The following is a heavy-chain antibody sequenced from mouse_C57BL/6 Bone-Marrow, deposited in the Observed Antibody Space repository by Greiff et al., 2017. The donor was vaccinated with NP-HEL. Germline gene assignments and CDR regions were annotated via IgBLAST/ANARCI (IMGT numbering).Heavy chain of an antibody. CDR3: ARDPYYYGSSYCAMDY. D-gene: IGHD1-1*01. Sequence: EVKLMESGPGLVKPSQSLSLTCSVTGYSITSGYYWNWIRQFPGNKLEWMGYISYDGSNNYNPSLKNPISITLDTSKNQFFLKLNSVTTEDTATYYCARDPYYYGSSYCAMDYWGQGTSVTVSS. V-gene: IGHV3-6*01. J-gene: IGHJ4*01. CDR1: GYSITSGYY. CDR2: ISYDGSN.